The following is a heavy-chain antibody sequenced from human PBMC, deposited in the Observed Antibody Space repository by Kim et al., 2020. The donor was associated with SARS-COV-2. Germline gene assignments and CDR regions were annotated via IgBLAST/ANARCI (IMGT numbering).Heavy chain of an antibody. V-gene: IGHV6-1*01. Sequence: SQTLSLTCAISGDSVSSHSAVWHWIRQSPSRGLEWLGRTYYGSKWSSNYAVSVKSRIIINADTSKNQVSLQLNSVTPEDTAVYYYTRRLGRSSQYNGMDVWGQGTTVTVSS. CDR3: TRRLGRSSQYNGMDV. CDR1: GDSVSSHSAV. D-gene: IGHD6-19*01. J-gene: IGHJ6*02. CDR2: TYYGSKWSS.